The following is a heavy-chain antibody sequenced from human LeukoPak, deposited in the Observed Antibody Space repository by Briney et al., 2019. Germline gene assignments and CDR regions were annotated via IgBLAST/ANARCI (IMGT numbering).Heavy chain of an antibody. CDR1: GGTFSSYA. Sequence: SVKVSCKASGGTFSSYAISWVRQAPGQGLEWMGRIIPIFSTANYAQKFQGRVTITTDESTSTAYMELSSLRSEDTAVYYCAVTKGVAAVLNFDYWGQGTLVTVSS. CDR2: IIPIFSTA. CDR3: AVTKGVAAVLNFDY. V-gene: IGHV1-69*05. D-gene: IGHD2-15*01. J-gene: IGHJ4*02.